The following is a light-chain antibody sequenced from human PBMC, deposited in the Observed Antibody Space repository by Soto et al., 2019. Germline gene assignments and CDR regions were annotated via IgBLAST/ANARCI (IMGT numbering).Light chain of an antibody. CDR2: KAS. V-gene: IGKV1-5*03. CDR3: QQYNVYWS. CDR1: QSISAW. J-gene: IGKJ1*01. Sequence: DIQMTQSPSTLSASVGGSVIMNCRASQSISAWLAWYQQKPGKAPRLLIYKASTLEIGVPSRFSGSGSGTEFTLTISSLQPDDFATYYCQQYNVYWSFGQGTKVDIK.